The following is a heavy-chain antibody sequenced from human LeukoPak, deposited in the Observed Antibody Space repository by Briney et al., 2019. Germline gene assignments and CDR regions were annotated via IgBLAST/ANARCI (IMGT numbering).Heavy chain of an antibody. CDR1: GGSISSSSYY. D-gene: IGHD4-17*01. V-gene: IGHV4-39*01. Sequence: SETLSLTCTVSGGSISSSSYYWGWIRQPPGKGLEWIGSIYYSGSTYYNPYLKSRVTISVDTSKNQFSLKLSSVTAADTAVYYCASHGTVTVPHPPDYWGQGTLVTVSS. CDR3: ASHGTVTVPHPPDY. J-gene: IGHJ4*02. CDR2: IYYSGST.